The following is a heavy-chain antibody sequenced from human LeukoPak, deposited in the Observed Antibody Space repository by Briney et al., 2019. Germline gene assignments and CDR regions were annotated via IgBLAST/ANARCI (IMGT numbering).Heavy chain of an antibody. CDR1: RGSISIYY. V-gene: IGHV4-59*01. J-gene: IGHJ4*02. CDR2: IYNSGST. D-gene: IGHD1-26*01. Sequence: SSETLSLTCTVSRGSISIYYWSWIRQPPGKGLEWIGYIYNSGSTYYNPSLKSRVTISVDTSKNQFSLRLSSVTAADAAVYYCVRDRELNYWGQGTLVTVSS. CDR3: VRDRELNY.